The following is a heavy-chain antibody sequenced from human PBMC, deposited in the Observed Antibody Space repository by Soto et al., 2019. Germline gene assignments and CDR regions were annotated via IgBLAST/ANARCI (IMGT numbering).Heavy chain of an antibody. J-gene: IGHJ6*02. CDR1: GASITGSFF. CDR2: FSLSGTT. CDR3: ARGVDDFWSGYVLYYYYGMDV. D-gene: IGHD3-3*01. Sequence: SETLSLTCTVSGASITGSFFWSWIRQPAGKGLEWIGRFSLSGTTNYNPSLRSRVTMSADVSKNQFSLRLTSVTAADTALYYCARGVDDFWSGYVLYYYYGMDVWGQGTTVTVSS. V-gene: IGHV4-4*07.